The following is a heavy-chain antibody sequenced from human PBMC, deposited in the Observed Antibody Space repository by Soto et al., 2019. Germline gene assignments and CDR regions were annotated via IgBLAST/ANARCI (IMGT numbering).Heavy chain of an antibody. CDR3: ARGNYDFWSGYYMRGRFDP. D-gene: IGHD3-3*01. Sequence: QVQLVQSGSELKKPGASVKVSCKASGYTFTSYAMNWVRQAPGQGLEWMGWINTNTGNPTYAQGFTGRFVFSLDTSVSTAYLQICSLKAEDTAVYYCARGNYDFWSGYYMRGRFDPWGQGTLVTVSS. J-gene: IGHJ5*02. CDR2: INTNTGNP. CDR1: GYTFTSYA. V-gene: IGHV7-4-1*01.